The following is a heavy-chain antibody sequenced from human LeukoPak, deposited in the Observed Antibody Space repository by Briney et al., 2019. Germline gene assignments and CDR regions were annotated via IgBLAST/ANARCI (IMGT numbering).Heavy chain of an antibody. D-gene: IGHD6-19*01. V-gene: IGHV3-23*01. J-gene: IGHJ4*02. Sequence: GGSLRLSCAVSGLTFSTYSMTWVRQGPGKGLEWVSSIYNSGAKIFYANSVKGRFTISRDDSKNMLYLQMNSLRVEDTAVYYCAKDVAPDSGWDLDYWGQGTLVTVSS. CDR2: IYNSGAKI. CDR1: GLTFSTYS. CDR3: AKDVAPDSGWDLDY.